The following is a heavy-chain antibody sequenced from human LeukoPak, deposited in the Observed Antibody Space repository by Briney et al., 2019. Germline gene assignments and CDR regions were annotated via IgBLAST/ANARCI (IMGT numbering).Heavy chain of an antibody. CDR3: ARDGTAAGLYFDL. V-gene: IGHV3-7*01. CDR1: GLTFTDYW. D-gene: IGHD6-13*01. Sequence: SGGSLRLSCAVSGLTFTDYWMNWVRQAPGKGLEWVASIRQDGGEKSYVDSVKGRFTISRDNTKNSLYLQINSLRAEDTAVYYCARDGTAAGLYFDLWGQGTLVTVSS. J-gene: IGHJ4*01. CDR2: IRQDGGEK.